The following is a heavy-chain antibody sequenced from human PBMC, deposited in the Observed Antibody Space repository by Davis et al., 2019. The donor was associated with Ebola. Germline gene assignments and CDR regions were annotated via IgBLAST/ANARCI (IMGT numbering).Heavy chain of an antibody. Sequence: ASVKVSCKASGYTFTSYAMHWVRQAPGQRLEWMGWINAGNGNTKYSQKFQGRVTMTTDTSTSTAYMELSSLRSEDTAVYYCAVGAVAGNPSWGQGTLVTVSS. V-gene: IGHV1-3*01. J-gene: IGHJ5*02. CDR1: GYTFTSYA. CDR3: AVGAVAGNPS. CDR2: INAGNGNT. D-gene: IGHD6-19*01.